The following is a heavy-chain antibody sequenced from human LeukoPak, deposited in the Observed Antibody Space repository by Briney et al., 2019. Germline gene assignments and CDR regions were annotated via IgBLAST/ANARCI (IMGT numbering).Heavy chain of an antibody. CDR2: ISGSGGST. V-gene: IGHV3-23*01. CDR3: AKCHRPTLGSYLFGPLDY. D-gene: IGHD1-26*01. Sequence: GGSLRLSCAASGFTFSSYGMSWVRQAPGKGLEWVSAISGSGGSTYYADSVKGRFTISRDNSKNTLYLQMNSLRAEDTAVYYCAKCHRPTLGSYLFGPLDYWGQGTLVTVSS. J-gene: IGHJ4*02. CDR1: GFTFSSYG.